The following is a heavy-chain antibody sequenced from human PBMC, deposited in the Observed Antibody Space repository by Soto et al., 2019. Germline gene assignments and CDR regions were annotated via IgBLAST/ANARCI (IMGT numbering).Heavy chain of an antibody. V-gene: IGHV3-23*01. Sequence: PGGSLRLSCAASGFTFSSYAMSWVRQAPGKGLEWVSAISGSGGSTYYADSVKGRFTISRDNSENTLYLQMNSLRAEDTAVYYCAKGVWSGYSCGMDVWGQGTTVTVSS. CDR2: ISGSGGST. CDR1: GFTFSSYA. D-gene: IGHD3-3*01. J-gene: IGHJ6*02. CDR3: AKGVWSGYSCGMDV.